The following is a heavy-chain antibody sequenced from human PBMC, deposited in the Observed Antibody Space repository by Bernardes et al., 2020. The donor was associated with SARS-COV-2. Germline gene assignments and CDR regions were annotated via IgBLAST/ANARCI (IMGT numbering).Heavy chain of an antibody. CDR3: ARGSGNYYFDY. V-gene: IGHV3-74*01. D-gene: IGHD1-26*01. J-gene: IGHJ4*02. Sequence: GGSLRLSCKASGFTFSSYWMHWVRQVPGKGLVWVSRINVDGTTTNYADSVKGRFTISRDNAKNTVFLQMNGLRVEDTAVYYCARGSGNYYFDYWGQGTLVTVSS. CDR1: GFTFSSYW. CDR2: INVDGTTT.